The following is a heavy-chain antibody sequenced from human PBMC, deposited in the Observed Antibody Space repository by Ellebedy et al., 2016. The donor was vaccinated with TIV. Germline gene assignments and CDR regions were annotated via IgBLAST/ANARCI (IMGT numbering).Heavy chain of an antibody. CDR1: GYSFTTYW. V-gene: IGHV5-51*01. D-gene: IGHD3-16*01. CDR3: ARRADLWGYDFDY. CDR2: IYVGDSDT. Sequence: GESLKISCKGSGYSFTTYWIGWVRQMPGKGLEWMGIIYVGDSDTRYSPSFQGHVTISADKSISTAYLQWSSLKASDTAMYYCARRADLWGYDFDYWGQGTLVTVSS. J-gene: IGHJ4*02.